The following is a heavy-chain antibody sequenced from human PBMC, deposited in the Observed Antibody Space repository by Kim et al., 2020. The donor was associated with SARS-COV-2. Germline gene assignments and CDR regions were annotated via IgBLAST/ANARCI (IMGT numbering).Heavy chain of an antibody. Sequence: QKMQGRVTITEDESTSAAYMELSSLRSEDTAVYYCARDRYDRDTYYYMDVWGKGTTVTVSS. CDR3: ARDRYDRDTYYYMDV. D-gene: IGHD3-22*01. V-gene: IGHV1-69*01. J-gene: IGHJ6*03.